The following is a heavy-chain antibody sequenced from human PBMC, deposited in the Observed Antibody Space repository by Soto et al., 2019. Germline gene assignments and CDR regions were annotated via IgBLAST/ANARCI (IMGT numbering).Heavy chain of an antibody. J-gene: IGHJ5*02. Sequence: QLQLQESGPGLVKPSETLSLTCTVSGGSISSSSYYWGWIRQPPGKGLEWIGSIYYSGSTYYNPSLKSRVTISVDTSKNQFSLKLSSVTAADTAVYYCARRDKYCSCGSCYSAGWFDPWGQGTLVTVSS. D-gene: IGHD2-15*01. CDR3: ARRDKYCSCGSCYSAGWFDP. CDR1: GGSISSSSYY. CDR2: IYYSGST. V-gene: IGHV4-39*01.